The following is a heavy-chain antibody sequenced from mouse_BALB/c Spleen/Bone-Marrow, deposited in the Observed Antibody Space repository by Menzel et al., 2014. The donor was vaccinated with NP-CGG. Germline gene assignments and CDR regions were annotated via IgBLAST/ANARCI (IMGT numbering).Heavy chain of an antibody. CDR2: IDPGNGNT. D-gene: IGHD1-1*01. Sequence: VQLQQSGAELVRPGALVKLSCKASGFNIKDYYMHWVKQRPEQGLEWIGWIDPGNGNTIYDPKFQGKASITADTSSNTAYLQLSSLTSEDNAVYYCASYYGSSYDYFDYWGQGTTLTVSS. V-gene: IGHV14-1*02. J-gene: IGHJ2*01. CDR1: GFNIKDYY. CDR3: ASYYGSSYDYFDY.